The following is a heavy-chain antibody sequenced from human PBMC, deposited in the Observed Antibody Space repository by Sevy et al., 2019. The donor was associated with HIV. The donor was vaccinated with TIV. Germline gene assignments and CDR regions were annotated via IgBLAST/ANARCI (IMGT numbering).Heavy chain of an antibody. J-gene: IGHJ4*02. CDR1: GFTFAKYS. CDR2: FSFGCGII. CDR3: AREGCTQPHDY. Sequence: GESLRLSCAASGFTFAKYSMSWVRQAPGKGLEWVSTFSFGCGIINYADSVKGRFTISRDDSKNTLFLQMNSLRAEDTATYFCAREGCTQPHDYWGQGTLVTVSS. D-gene: IGHD2-8*01. V-gene: IGHV3-23*01.